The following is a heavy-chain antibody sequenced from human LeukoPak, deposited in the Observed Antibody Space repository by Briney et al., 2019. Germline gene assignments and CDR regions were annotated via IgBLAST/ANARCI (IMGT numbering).Heavy chain of an antibody. D-gene: IGHD3-3*01. CDR1: GGTFSSYA. CDR2: IIPIFGTA. CDR3: ARDDPSVDLTIFGVVPFARYYYYYMDV. J-gene: IGHJ6*03. V-gene: IGHV1-69*13. Sequence: ASVTVSCKASGGTFSSYAISWVRQAPGQGLEWMGGIIPIFGTANYAQKFRGRVTITADESTSTAYMELSSLRSEDTAVYYCARDDPSVDLTIFGVVPFARYYYYYMDVWGKGTTVTVSS.